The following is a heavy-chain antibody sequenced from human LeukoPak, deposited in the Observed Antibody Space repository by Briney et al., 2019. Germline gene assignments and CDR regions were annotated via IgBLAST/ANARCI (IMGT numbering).Heavy chain of an antibody. CDR2: IRSDSSYI. CDR1: GFTFNNYS. CDR3: ARDGLLYFGELDF. D-gene: IGHD3-10*01. J-gene: IGHJ4*02. Sequence: GGSLRLSCAASGFTFNNYSMNWVRQAPGKGLEWVSSIRSDSSYIYYADSVKGRFTISRDNAKSSLHLQMNSLRAEDTAVYYCARDGLLYFGELDFWGRGTLVTVSS. V-gene: IGHV3-21*01.